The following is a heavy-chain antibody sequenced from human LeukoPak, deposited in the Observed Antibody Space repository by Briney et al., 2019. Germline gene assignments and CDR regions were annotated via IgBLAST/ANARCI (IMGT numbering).Heavy chain of an antibody. CDR3: AREAQYSSALTHNDY. J-gene: IGHJ4*02. D-gene: IGHD6-19*01. CDR2: IYHSGST. Sequence: SETLSLTCAVSGGSISSSNWWSWVRQPPGKGLEWIGEIYHSGSTNYNPSLKSRVTISVDTSKNQFSLKLTSVTAADTAVYYCAREAQYSSALTHNDYWSQGTLVTVSS. CDR1: GGSISSSNW. V-gene: IGHV4-4*02.